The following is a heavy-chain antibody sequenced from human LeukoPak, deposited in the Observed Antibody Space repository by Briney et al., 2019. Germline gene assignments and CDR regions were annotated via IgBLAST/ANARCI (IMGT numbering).Heavy chain of an antibody. J-gene: IGHJ4*02. D-gene: IGHD5-18*01. Sequence: SETLSLTCTVSGDSISGYYWSWIRQPPGKGLEWIGCIYYSGGTNYSPSLKSRVTISVDTSKNQFSLKLSSVTAADTAVYYCARGGYSYRFDYWGQGTLVTVSS. CDR3: ARGGYSYRFDY. CDR1: GDSISGYY. CDR2: IYYSGGT. V-gene: IGHV4-59*01.